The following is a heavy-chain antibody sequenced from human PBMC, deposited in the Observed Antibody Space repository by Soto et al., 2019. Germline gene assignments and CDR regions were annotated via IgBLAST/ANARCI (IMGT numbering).Heavy chain of an antibody. CDR2: ISAYNGNT. V-gene: IGHV1-18*01. CDR1: GYTFTSYG. D-gene: IGHD3-9*01. Sequence: ASVKVSCKASGYTFTSYGISWVRQAPGQGLEWMGWISAYNGNTNYAQKLQGRVTMTTDTSTSTAYMELRSLRSDDTAVYYCARDVISTLRYFDWLLPFDYWGQGTLVTVSS. J-gene: IGHJ4*02. CDR3: ARDVISTLRYFDWLLPFDY.